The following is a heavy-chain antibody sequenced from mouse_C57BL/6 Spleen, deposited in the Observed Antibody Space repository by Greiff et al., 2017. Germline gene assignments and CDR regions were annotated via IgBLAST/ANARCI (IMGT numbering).Heavy chain of an antibody. D-gene: IGHD4-1*01. J-gene: IGHJ1*03. Sequence: EVHLVESGGGLVKPGGSLKLSCAASGFTFSDYGMHWVRQAPEKGLEWVGYISSGSSTNYYTDTVKGRFTITTDNTNNTIFMQMTSLRSEDTAMYYCARHVAGTRDFDVWGTGTTVTVSS. CDR2: ISSGSSTN. CDR1: GFTFSDYG. V-gene: IGHV5-17*01. CDR3: ARHVAGTRDFDV.